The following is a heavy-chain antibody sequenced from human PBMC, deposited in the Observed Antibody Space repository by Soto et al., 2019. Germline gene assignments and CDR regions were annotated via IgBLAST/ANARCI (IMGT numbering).Heavy chain of an antibody. V-gene: IGHV3-7*01. J-gene: IGHJ4*02. Sequence: PGGSLRLSCVVSGFTFSSYWMNWVRQAPGKGLEWVANIKQDGSEKYYVDSAKGRFTISRDSAKNSLYLQMNSLSAEDTAIYYCATSRTFDYWGQGAQVTVSS. D-gene: IGHD6-13*01. CDR3: ATSRTFDY. CDR1: GFTFSSYW. CDR2: IKQDGSEK.